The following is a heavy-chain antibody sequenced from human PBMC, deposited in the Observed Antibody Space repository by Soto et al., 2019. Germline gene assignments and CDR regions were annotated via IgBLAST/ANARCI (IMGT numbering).Heavy chain of an antibody. J-gene: IGHJ5*02. CDR2: INHSGST. CDR3: ARGEGTMVRGVIMSWFDP. V-gene: IGHV4-34*01. CDR1: GGSFSGYY. Sequence: SETLSLTCAVYGGSFSGYYWSWIRQPPGKGLEWIGEINHSGSTNYNPSLKSRVTISVDTSKNQFSLKLSSVTAADTAVYYCARGEGTMVRGVIMSWFDPWGQGTLVTVSS. D-gene: IGHD3-10*01.